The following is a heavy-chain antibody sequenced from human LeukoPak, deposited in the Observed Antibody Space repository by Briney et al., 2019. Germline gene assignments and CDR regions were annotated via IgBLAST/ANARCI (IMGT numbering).Heavy chain of an antibody. CDR1: GYTFTGYY. D-gene: IGHD6-6*01. J-gene: IGHJ4*02. CDR3: ARVAVAARPYDY. V-gene: IGHV1-2*06. Sequence: ASVKVSCKASGYTFTGYYMHWVRQAPGQGLEWMGRINPNSGGTNYAQKFRGRVTMTRDTSISTAYMELSRLRSDDTAVYYCARVAVAARPYDYWGQGTLVTVSS. CDR2: INPNSGGT.